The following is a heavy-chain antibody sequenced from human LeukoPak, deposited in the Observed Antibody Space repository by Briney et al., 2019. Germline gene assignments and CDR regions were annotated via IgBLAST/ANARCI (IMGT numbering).Heavy chain of an antibody. CDR1: EFTFSSYS. CDR2: ITNSGNSK. CDR3: ARDSSWGQWLSHFDY. V-gene: IGHV3-48*01. J-gene: IGHJ4*02. Sequence: GGSLRLSCAASEFTFSSYSMNWVRQAPGKGLEWVSYITNSGNSKSYADSVKGRFTISRDNTKNSLYLQMNGLRAEDTAVYYCARDSSWGQWLSHFDYWGQGTLVTVSS. D-gene: IGHD6-19*01.